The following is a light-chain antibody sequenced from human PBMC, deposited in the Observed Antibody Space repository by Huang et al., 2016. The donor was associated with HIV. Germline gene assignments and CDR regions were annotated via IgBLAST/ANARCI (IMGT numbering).Light chain of an antibody. V-gene: IGKV4-1*01. CDR2: WAS. Sequence: DIVMTQSPDSLVVSLGERATINCQSSQIISYNSNNKHYLAWYQQKPGQPPKLLISWASTRESGVPDRLTGSGSGTDFTLTISSLQAEDVAVYYCQQYYITPLTFGGGTKVEI. CDR1: QIISYNSNNKHY. CDR3: QQYYITPLT. J-gene: IGKJ4*01.